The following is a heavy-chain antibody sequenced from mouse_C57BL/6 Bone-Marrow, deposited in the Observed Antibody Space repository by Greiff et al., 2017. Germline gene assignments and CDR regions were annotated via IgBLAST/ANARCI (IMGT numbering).Heavy chain of an antibody. Sequence: EVHLVESGGDLVKPGGSLKLSCAASGFTFSSYGMSWVRQTPDKRLEWVATISSGGSYTYYPDSVKGRFTISRDNAKNTLYLQMSSLKSEDTAMYYCARQRYYYGSSLYYFDYWGQGTTLTVSS. V-gene: IGHV5-6*01. CDR1: GFTFSSYG. J-gene: IGHJ2*01. CDR3: ARQRYYYGSSLYYFDY. D-gene: IGHD1-1*01. CDR2: ISSGGSYT.